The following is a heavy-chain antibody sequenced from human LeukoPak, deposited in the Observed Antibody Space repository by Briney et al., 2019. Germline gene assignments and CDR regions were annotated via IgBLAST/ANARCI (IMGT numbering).Heavy chain of an antibody. CDR1: GGSITNYY. CDR3: ARRRAAAGPFDY. CDR2: IYTSGST. V-gene: IGHV4-4*07. D-gene: IGHD6-13*01. J-gene: IGHJ4*02. Sequence: SETLSLTCAVSGGSITNYYWSWIQQPAGKGLEWIGRIYTSGSTSYNPSLKSRVTMSVDTSKNQFSLKLSSVTAADTAVYYCARRRAAAGPFDYWGQGTLVTVSS.